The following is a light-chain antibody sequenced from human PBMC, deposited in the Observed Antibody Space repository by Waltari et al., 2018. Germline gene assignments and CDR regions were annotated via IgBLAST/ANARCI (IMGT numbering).Light chain of an antibody. J-gene: IGKJ4*01. CDR1: QYITGNW. CDR2: AAS. V-gene: IGKV3-20*01. CDR3: QQYDGSVVT. Sequence: EIVLTQSLGTLSLSPGERVTLSCSASQYITGNWLTWYQQKPGQAPRLLIYAASTRAPGIPDRFSGSGSGTDFSLTISRLEPEDSAAYYCQQYDGSVVTFGGGTKVEIK.